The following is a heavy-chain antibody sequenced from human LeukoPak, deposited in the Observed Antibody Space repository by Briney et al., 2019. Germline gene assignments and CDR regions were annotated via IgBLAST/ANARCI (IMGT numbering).Heavy chain of an antibody. J-gene: IGHJ4*02. Sequence: SETLSLTCTVSGGSISSSSYYWGWIRQPPGKGLEWNGRIYYSGSTYYNPSLKSRVTISVETSKNQFSLKLSSVTAADTAVYYCASGTVYDSSGYYFDYWGQGTLVTVSS. CDR2: IYYSGST. D-gene: IGHD3-22*01. V-gene: IGHV4-39*07. CDR3: ASGTVYDSSGYYFDY. CDR1: GGSISSSSYY.